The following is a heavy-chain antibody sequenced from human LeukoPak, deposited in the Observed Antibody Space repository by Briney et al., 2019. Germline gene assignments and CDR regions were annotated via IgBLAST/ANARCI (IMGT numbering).Heavy chain of an antibody. CDR1: GGSISPYY. J-gene: IGHJ3*01. CDR3: ARQTNGAFDV. D-gene: IGHD1-14*01. CDR2: IYYTGNA. Sequence: SETLSLPCTVSGGSISPYYWSWIRQPPGKGLEWIGYIYYTGNANYNPSLKSRVTISVDTSKTQFSLKLSSVTAADTAVYFCARQTNGAFDVWGQGTMVTVSS. V-gene: IGHV4-59*08.